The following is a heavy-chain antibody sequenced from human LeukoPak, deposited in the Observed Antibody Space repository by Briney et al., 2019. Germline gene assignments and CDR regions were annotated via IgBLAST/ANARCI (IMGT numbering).Heavy chain of an antibody. CDR2: IIPIFGTA. CDR3: ASPTPRWASSGWPDAFDI. V-gene: IGHV1-69*05. D-gene: IGHD6-19*01. Sequence: SVKVSCKASGGTVSSYAISWVRQAPGQGLEWMGGIIPIFGTANYAQKFQGRVTITTDESTSTAYMELSSLRSEDTAVYYCASPTPRWASSGWPDAFDIWGQGTMVTVSS. J-gene: IGHJ3*02. CDR1: GGTVSSYA.